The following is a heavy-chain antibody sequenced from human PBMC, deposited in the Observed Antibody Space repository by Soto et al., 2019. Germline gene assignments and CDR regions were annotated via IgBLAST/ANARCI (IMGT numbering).Heavy chain of an antibody. V-gene: IGHV4-59*01. D-gene: IGHD3-22*01. CDR1: GGSISSYY. CDR2: IYYSGST. CDR3: ARGGLYYDSSGLDY. Sequence: SETLSLTCTVSGGSISSYYWSWIRQPPGKGLEWIGYIYYSGSTNYNPSLKSRVTISVDTSKNQFSLKLSSVTAADTAVYYRARGGLYYDSSGLDYWGQGTLVTVS. J-gene: IGHJ4*02.